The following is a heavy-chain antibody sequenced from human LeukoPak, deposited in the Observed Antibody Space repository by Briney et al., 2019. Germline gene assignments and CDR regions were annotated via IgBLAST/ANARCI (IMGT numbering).Heavy chain of an antibody. CDR2: IIPISGTA. CDR1: GGTFISYA. V-gene: IGHV1-69*06. J-gene: IGHJ4*02. D-gene: IGHD3-10*01. Sequence: GASVKVSCKASGGTFISYAISWVRQAPGQGGEWMGGIIPISGTANYAQKFQGRVTITADKSTSTAYMELSSLRSEDTAVYYCARAFNENYYGSGSQGVYYFDYWGQGTLVTVSS. CDR3: ARAFNENYYGSGSQGVYYFDY.